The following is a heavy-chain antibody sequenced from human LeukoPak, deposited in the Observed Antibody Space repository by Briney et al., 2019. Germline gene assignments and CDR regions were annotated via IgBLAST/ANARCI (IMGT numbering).Heavy chain of an antibody. D-gene: IGHD2-15*01. CDR2: IYHSGST. V-gene: IGHV4-38-2*01. CDR1: GYSISSGYY. J-gene: IGHJ4*02. Sequence: SETLSLTCAVSGYSISSGYYWGWIRQPPGKGLEWIGSIYHSGSTYYNPSLKSRVTISVDTSKNQFSLKLSSVTVADTAVYYCARGGPLVYCSGGSCYSLDYWGQGTLVTVSS. CDR3: ARGGPLVYCSGGSCYSLDY.